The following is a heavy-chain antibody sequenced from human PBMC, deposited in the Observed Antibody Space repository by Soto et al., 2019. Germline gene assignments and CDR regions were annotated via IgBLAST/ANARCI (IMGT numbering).Heavy chain of an antibody. Sequence: QVQLQESGPGLVKPSQTLSLTCTVSGGSISSGGYYWSWIRQHPGKGLEWIGYIYYSGSTYYNPSRKSRVTVLVVTSKNQFSLKLSSVTAAVTAVYYCARGSATKRIDYWGQGTLVTVSS. J-gene: IGHJ4*02. CDR1: GGSISSGGYY. CDR2: IYYSGST. D-gene: IGHD1-26*01. V-gene: IGHV4-31*03. CDR3: ARGSATKRIDY.